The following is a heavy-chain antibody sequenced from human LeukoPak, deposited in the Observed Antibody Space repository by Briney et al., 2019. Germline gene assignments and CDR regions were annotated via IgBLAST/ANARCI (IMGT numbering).Heavy chain of an antibody. D-gene: IGHD2-2*01. Sequence: KASETLSLTCAVYGGSFSGYYWSWIRQPPGKGLEWIGEINHSGSTNYNPSLKSRVTISVDTSKNQFSLKLSSVTAADTAVYYCAREFVVVVPAADDAFDIWGQGTMVTVSS. V-gene: IGHV4-34*01. CDR1: GGSFSGYY. CDR2: INHSGST. CDR3: AREFVVVVPAADDAFDI. J-gene: IGHJ3*02.